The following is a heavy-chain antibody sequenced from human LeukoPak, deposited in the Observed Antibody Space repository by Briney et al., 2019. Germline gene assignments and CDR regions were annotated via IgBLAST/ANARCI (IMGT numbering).Heavy chain of an antibody. CDR2: MYYSGST. CDR3: AREMRSPRGGFDY. Sequence: SETLSLTCTVSSGSISSTSYYWGWVRQPPGMGLEWIGSMYYSGSTYYNPSLKSRVTISVDTSKSQFSLKLSSVTAADTAVYYCAREMRSPRGGFDYWDQGTLVTVSS. D-gene: IGHD3-10*01. V-gene: IGHV4-39*07. J-gene: IGHJ4*02. CDR1: SGSISSTSYY.